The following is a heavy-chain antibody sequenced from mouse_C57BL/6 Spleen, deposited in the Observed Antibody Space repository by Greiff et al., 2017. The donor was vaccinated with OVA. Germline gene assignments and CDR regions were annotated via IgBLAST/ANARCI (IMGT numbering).Heavy chain of an antibody. CDR1: GYTFTSYW. CDR3: ARSGGNWEYYFDY. D-gene: IGHD4-1*01. V-gene: IGHV1-55*01. CDR2: IYPGSGSS. J-gene: IGHJ2*01. Sequence: QVQLQQPGAELVKPGASVKMSCKASGYTFTSYWITWVKQRPGQGLEWIGDIYPGSGSSNYNEKFKSKATLTVDTSSSTAYMQLSSLTSEDSAVYYCARSGGNWEYYFDYWGQGTTLTVSS.